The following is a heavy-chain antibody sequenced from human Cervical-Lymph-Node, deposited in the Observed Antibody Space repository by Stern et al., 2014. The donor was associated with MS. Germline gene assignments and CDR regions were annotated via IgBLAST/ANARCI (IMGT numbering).Heavy chain of an antibody. J-gene: IGHJ4*02. D-gene: IGHD4/OR15-4a*01. CDR2: IHPYNSNT. CDR1: GHTFSNNG. CDR3: VLTIHGWILDY. V-gene: IGHV1-18*01. Sequence: VQLVESGAEVKKPGASVKVSCMTSGHTFSNNGVTWVRQAPGQGLEWMGWIHPYNSNTHYAQNFQDRVTMTTDTTTSTAYMELRSLRSDDTAVYYCVLTIHGWILDYWGQGTLVTVSS.